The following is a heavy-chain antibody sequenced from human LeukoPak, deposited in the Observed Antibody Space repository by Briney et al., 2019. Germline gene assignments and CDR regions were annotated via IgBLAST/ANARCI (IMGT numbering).Heavy chain of an antibody. D-gene: IGHD3-3*01. V-gene: IGHV3-30*02. J-gene: IGHJ4*02. CDR1: GFTFNNYD. CDR3: AKDGSYYDFGS. CDR2: IHYDGSNK. Sequence: GGSLRLSCAASGFTFNNYDMYWVRQAPGKGLEWVTFIHYDGSNKYYTDSVKGRFTISRDNSKNTLYLQMNSLRAEDTAVYYCAKDGSYYDFGSWGQGTLVTVSS.